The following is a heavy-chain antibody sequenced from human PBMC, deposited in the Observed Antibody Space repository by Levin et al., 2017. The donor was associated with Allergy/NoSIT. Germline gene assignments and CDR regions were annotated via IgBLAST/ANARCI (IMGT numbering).Heavy chain of an antibody. CDR1: DGSFGGYS. CDR3: AKYSYGSFDS. V-gene: IGHV4-34*01. Sequence: PSETLSLTCAVYDGSFGGYSWSWIRQPPGKGLEWIGAISDSGGSNSKPSLKSRVTISLDTSKNLFSLRLSSVTAADTAVYYCAKYSYGSFDSWGQGTLVIVSS. D-gene: IGHD3-10*01. CDR2: ISDSGGS. J-gene: IGHJ4*02.